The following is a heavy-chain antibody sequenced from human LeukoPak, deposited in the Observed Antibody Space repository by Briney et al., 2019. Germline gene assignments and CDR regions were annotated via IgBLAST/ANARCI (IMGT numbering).Heavy chain of an antibody. V-gene: IGHV3-30*02. D-gene: IGHD6-13*01. Sequence: PGGSLRLSCAASGFAFRSYGMHWVRQAPGKGLEWVAFIRYDGTNKYYVDSVKGRFTISRDNSKNTLYLQMNSLRAEDTAVDNCAKDPGSSWNAGHCFAPGAKGPLVTVSS. CDR3: AKDPGSSWNAGHCFAP. CDR2: IRYDGTNK. CDR1: GFAFRSYG. J-gene: IGHJ5*02.